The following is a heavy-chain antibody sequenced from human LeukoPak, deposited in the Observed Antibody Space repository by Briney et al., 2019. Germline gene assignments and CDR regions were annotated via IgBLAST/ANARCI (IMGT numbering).Heavy chain of an antibody. D-gene: IGHD6-19*01. V-gene: IGHV3-21*01. CDR2: ISSSSSYV. J-gene: IGHJ3*02. Sequence: GGSLRLSCAASGFTFSSCSMNWVRQAPGKGLEWVSSISSSSSYVYYADSVKGRFTISRDNAKNSLYLQMNSLRAEDTAVYYCAKGGTSKQWLVGGAFDIWGQGTMVTVSS. CDR1: GFTFSSCS. CDR3: AKGGTSKQWLVGGAFDI.